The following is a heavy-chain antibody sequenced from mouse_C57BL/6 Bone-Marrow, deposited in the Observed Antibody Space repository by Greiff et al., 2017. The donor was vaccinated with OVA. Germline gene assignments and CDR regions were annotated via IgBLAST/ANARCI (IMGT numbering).Heavy chain of an antibody. CDR2: IRNKANGYTT. CDR3: ASPITTVVATDYYAMDY. J-gene: IGHJ4*01. V-gene: IGHV7-3*01. Sequence: EVQLVESGGGLVQPGGSLSLSCAASGFTFTDYYMSWVRQPPGKALEWLGFIRNKANGYTTEYSASVMGRFTISRDNSQSILYLQMNALRAEDSATYYCASPITTVVATDYYAMDYWGQGTSVTVSS. D-gene: IGHD1-1*01. CDR1: GFTFTDYY.